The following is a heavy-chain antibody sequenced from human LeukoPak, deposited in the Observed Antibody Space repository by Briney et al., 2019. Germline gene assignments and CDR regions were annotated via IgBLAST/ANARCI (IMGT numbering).Heavy chain of an antibody. CDR2: ISYDGSKK. J-gene: IGHJ4*02. CDR1: GFTFSDYA. CDR3: ARVQREYYYDSSGIMGN. D-gene: IGHD3-22*01. V-gene: IGHV3-30*04. Sequence: GGSLRLSCAASGFTFSDYAMHWLRQAPGKGLEWVAVISYDGSKKYYADSVKGRFTISRDNSKNTLYLQMNSLRVEDTAVYYCARVQREYYYDSSGIMGNWGQGTMVTVSS.